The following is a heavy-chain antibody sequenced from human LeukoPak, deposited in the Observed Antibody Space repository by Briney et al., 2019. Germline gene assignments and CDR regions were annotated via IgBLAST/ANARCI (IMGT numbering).Heavy chain of an antibody. CDR3: AAMDTAMVRDY. V-gene: IGHV4-4*07. J-gene: IGHJ4*02. D-gene: IGHD5-18*01. Sequence: SGTLSLTCTVSGGSISSYYWSWIRQPAGKGLEWIGRIYTSGSTNYNPSLKSRVTMSVDASKNQFSLKLSSVTAADTAVYYCAAMDTAMVRDYWGQGTLVTVSS. CDR1: GGSISSYY. CDR2: IYTSGST.